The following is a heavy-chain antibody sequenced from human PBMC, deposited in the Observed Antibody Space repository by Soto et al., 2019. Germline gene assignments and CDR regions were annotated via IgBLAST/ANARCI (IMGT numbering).Heavy chain of an antibody. CDR2: IYYSGST. CDR1: GGSISSYY. V-gene: IGHV4-59*01. CDR3: ARAGRYYDFWSGYSEIYYYYYGMDV. Sequence: SETLSLTCTVSGGSISSYYWSWIRQPPGKGLEWIGYIYYSGSTNYNPSLKSRVTISVDTSKNQFSLKLSSVTAADTAVYYCARAGRYYDFWSGYSEIYYYYYGMDVWGQGTTVTVSS. J-gene: IGHJ6*02. D-gene: IGHD3-3*01.